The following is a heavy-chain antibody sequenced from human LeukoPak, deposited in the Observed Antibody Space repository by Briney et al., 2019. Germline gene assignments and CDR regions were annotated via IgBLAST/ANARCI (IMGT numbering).Heavy chain of an antibody. CDR2: ISYDGSNK. Sequence: GGSLRLSCAASGFTFSSCGMHWVRQAPDKGLEWVAVISYDGSNKYYADSVKGRFTISRDNSKNTLSVQVNSLRAEDTAVYYCAKGHSSGYYTPSLLDAFDIWGQGTMVTVSS. D-gene: IGHD3-22*01. CDR1: GFTFSSCG. CDR3: AKGHSSGYYTPSLLDAFDI. V-gene: IGHV3-30*18. J-gene: IGHJ3*02.